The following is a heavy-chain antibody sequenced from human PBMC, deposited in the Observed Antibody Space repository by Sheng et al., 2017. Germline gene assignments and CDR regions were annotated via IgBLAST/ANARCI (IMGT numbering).Heavy chain of an antibody. Sequence: QVQLQQWGAGLLKPSETLSLTCAVYGGSFSGYYWSWIRQPPGKGLEWIGEINHSGSTNYNPSLKSRVTISVDTSKNQFSLKLSSVTAADTAVYYCARYRYSGYFGQVYWGQGTLVTVSS. D-gene: IGHD5-12*01. CDR2: INHSGST. CDR1: GGSFSGYY. CDR3: ARYRYSGYFGQVY. V-gene: IGHV4-34*01. J-gene: IGHJ4*02.